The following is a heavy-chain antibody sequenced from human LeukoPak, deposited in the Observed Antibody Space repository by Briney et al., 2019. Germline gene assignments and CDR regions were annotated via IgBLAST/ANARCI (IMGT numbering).Heavy chain of an antibody. J-gene: IGHJ4*02. V-gene: IGHV4-34*01. CDR3: ATTYYDFWSGPRPHFDY. CDR1: GGSFSGYY. CDR2: INHSGST. D-gene: IGHD3-3*01. Sequence: SETLFLTCAVYGGSFSGYYWSWIRQPPGKGLEWLGEINHSGSTNYNPSLKSRVTISVDTSKNQFSLKLSSVTAADTAVYYCATTYYDFWSGPRPHFDYWGQGTLVTVSS.